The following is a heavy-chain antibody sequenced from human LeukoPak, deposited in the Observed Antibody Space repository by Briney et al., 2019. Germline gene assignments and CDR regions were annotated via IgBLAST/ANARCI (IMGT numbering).Heavy chain of an antibody. V-gene: IGHV3-7*01. Sequence: GGSLRLSCAASGFTFSSYGMHWVRQAPGKGLEWVANIKQDGSEKYYVDSVKGRFTISRDNTKNSLYLQMNSLRAEDTAVYYCARARITMVRGVISRRNYFDYWGQGTLVTVSS. D-gene: IGHD3-10*01. J-gene: IGHJ4*02. CDR2: IKQDGSEK. CDR3: ARARITMVRGVISRRNYFDY. CDR1: GFTFSSYG.